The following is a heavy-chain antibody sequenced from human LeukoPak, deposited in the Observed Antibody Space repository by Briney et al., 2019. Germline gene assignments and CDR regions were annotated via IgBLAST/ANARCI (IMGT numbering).Heavy chain of an antibody. CDR2: RHKRGST. J-gene: IGHJ5*02. D-gene: IGHD3-10*01. Sequence: SETLSLTCTVSGGSISKYYWTWIRQSPGKTLEWIGCRHKRGSTHYNPSLRRRVTISVDTSQSQLPLKLSSVTAADTAVYYCARGGYYGSGNDFRFDPWGQGTLVTVSS. V-gene: IGHV4-59*12. CDR1: GGSISKYY. CDR3: ARGGYYGSGNDFRFDP.